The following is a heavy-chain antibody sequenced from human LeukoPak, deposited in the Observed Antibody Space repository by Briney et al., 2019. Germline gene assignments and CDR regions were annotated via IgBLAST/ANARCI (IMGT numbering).Heavy chain of an antibody. V-gene: IGHV3-53*01. D-gene: IGHD6-19*01. CDR1: GFTVSTYY. CDR2: IYSGCTT. CDR3: AREISGGWYDY. Sequence: GGSLRLSCAASGFTVSTYYMSWVRQAPGKGLEWVSVIYSGCTTYYADSVKGRFTISRDNSKNTLYLQMNSLRAEDTAVYYCAREISGGWYDYWGQGTLVTVSS. J-gene: IGHJ4*02.